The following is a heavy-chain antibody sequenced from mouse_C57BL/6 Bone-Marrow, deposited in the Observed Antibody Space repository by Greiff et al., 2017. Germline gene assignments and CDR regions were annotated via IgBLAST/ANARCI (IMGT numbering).Heavy chain of an antibody. V-gene: IGHV1-64*01. Sequence: QVQLQQPGAELVKPGASVKLSCKASGYTFTSYWMHWVKQRPGQGLEWIGMIHPNSGSTNYNEKFKSKATLTVDKSSSTAYMQLSSLTSEDSAVYYCASEWFYYSYYYAMDYWGQGTSVTVSS. J-gene: IGHJ4*01. D-gene: IGHD2-1*01. CDR2: IHPNSGST. CDR3: ASEWFYYSYYYAMDY. CDR1: GYTFTSYW.